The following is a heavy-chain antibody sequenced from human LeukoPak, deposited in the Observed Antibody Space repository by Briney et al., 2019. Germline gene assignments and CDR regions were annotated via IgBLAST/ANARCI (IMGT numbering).Heavy chain of an antibody. CDR3: ARHRTRDGSTSFDY. V-gene: IGHV4-39*01. D-gene: IGHD5-24*01. CDR2: IYYSGNT. Sequence: PSETLSLTCTVSGGSISSSSYYWGWVRQPPGKGLEWIGSIYYSGNTYYNPSLNSRVTISVDTSKNLFSLKLSSVTAADTAVYYCARHRTRDGSTSFDYWGQGTLVTVSS. CDR1: GGSISSSSYY. J-gene: IGHJ4*02.